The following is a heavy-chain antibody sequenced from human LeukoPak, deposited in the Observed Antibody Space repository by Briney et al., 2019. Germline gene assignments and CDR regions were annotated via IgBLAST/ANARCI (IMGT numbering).Heavy chain of an antibody. V-gene: IGHV4-39*01. J-gene: IGHJ3*02. CDR2: IYYIGST. D-gene: IGHD6-13*01. CDR1: GGSISSSSYY. CDR3: ARLGQLADDAFDI. Sequence: SETLSLTCTVSGGSISSSSYYWGWIRQPPGKGLEWIGCIYYIGSTHYNPSLKSRVTISVDTSKNQFSLKLSSVTAADTAVYYCARLGQLADDAFDIWGRGTMVTVSS.